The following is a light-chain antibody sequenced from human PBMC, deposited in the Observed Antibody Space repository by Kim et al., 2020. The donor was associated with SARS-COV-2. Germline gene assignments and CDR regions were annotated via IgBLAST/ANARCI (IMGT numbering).Light chain of an antibody. Sequence: NFMLTQPHSVSESPGKTVAISCTRRSVSIASDYVQWCQQRPGSAPTTVIYEYNERPSGVPDRFSGSIDSSSDSASLTISALKTEDEADYYCQSYDTAPWVFGGGTQVTVL. CDR2: EYN. J-gene: IGLJ3*02. V-gene: IGLV6-57*03. CDR3: QSYDTAPWV. CDR1: SVSIASDY.